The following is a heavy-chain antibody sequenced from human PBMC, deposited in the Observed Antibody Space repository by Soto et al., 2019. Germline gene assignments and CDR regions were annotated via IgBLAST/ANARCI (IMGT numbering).Heavy chain of an antibody. J-gene: IGHJ6*04. D-gene: IGHD3-16*01. CDR1: GYSFTSYW. CDR3: ARSTYATAHYYYYGMDV. CDR2: IDPSDSYT. V-gene: IGHV5-10-1*01. Sequence: GESLKISCKGSGYSFTSYWISWVRQMPGKGLEWMGRIDPSDSYTNYSPSFQGHVTISADKSISTAYLQWSSLKASDTAMYYCARSTYATAHYYYYGMDVWGKGTTVTVSS.